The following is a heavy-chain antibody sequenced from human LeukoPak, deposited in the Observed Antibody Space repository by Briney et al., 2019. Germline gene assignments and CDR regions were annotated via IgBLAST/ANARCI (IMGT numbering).Heavy chain of an antibody. CDR2: INHSGST. CDR1: GGSFSGYY. D-gene: IGHD3-10*01. Sequence: SETLSLTCAVYGGSFSGYYWSWIRQPPGKGLEWIGEINHSGSTNYNPSLKSRVTISVDTSKNQFSLKLSSVTAADTAVYYCARRSVRGVSNYWGQGTLVTVSA. V-gene: IGHV4-34*01. CDR3: ARRSVRGVSNY. J-gene: IGHJ4*02.